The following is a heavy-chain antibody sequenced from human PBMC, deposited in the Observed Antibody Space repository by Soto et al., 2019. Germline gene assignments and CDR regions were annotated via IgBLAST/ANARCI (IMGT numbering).Heavy chain of an antibody. J-gene: IGHJ4*02. V-gene: IGHV3-48*03. CDR1: GFTFRSYE. CDR2: INDRGTSI. Sequence: GGSLRLSCAASGFTFRSYEMNWVRQAPGKGLEWISYINDRGTSIYYADSVKGRFTISRDNAKNSLYLQMNSLRAEDTAVYYCARGKFYYDYWGQGTLVTVPS. CDR3: ARGKFYYDY.